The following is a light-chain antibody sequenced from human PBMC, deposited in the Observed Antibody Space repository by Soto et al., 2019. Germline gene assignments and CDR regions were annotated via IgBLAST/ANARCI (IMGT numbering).Light chain of an antibody. J-gene: IGKJ4*01. CDR3: QEYSKPPPVT. CDR1: ESVGTN. V-gene: IGKV3-15*01. CDR2: AAS. Sequence: EVVMTQSPATLSVSPGEGATLSCRASESVGTNLAWYQQKPGQAPRLLIYAASTRATGIAARFSGSGSGTEFTLTISSLQSEDFAVYYCQEYSKPPPVTFGGGTTVEFK.